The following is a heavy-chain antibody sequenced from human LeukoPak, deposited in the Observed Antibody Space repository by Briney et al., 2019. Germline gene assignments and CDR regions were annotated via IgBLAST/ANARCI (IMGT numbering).Heavy chain of an antibody. Sequence: GGSLRLSCAASGFTFSSYAMSWVRQAPGKGLEWVSAISSSGSTIYYADSVKGRFTIYRDNAKNSLYLQMNSLRAEDTAVYYCAELGITMIGGVWGKGTTVTISS. D-gene: IGHD3-10*02. CDR3: AELGITMIGGV. CDR1: GFTFSSYA. J-gene: IGHJ6*04. V-gene: IGHV3-48*03. CDR2: ISSSGSTI.